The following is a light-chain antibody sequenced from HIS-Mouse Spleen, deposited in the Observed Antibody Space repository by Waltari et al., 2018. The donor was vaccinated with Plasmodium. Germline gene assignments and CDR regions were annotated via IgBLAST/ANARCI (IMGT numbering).Light chain of an antibody. CDR2: EDS. CDR1: AFPKKF. J-gene: IGLJ3*02. Sequence: SYELTQPPSVSVSPGQTARITCSGDAFPKKFAYWYQQKSGQAPVLAIDEDSKRPSGIPERFSGSSSGTMATLTISGAQVEDEADYYCYSTDSSGNHRVFGGGTKLTVL. V-gene: IGLV3-10*01. CDR3: YSTDSSGNHRV.